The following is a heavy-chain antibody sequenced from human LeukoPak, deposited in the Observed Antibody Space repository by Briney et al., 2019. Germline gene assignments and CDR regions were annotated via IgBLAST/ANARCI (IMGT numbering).Heavy chain of an antibody. Sequence: PGGSLRLSCAASRFTFGSYGMSWVRQAPGKGLEWVSFITPNADRTSYADSVEGRFTISRDNPRNTLYMQMNSLRDEDTAIYYCAIMHGYYDGSGYWVQRGQGTLVTVSS. CDR2: ITPNADRT. J-gene: IGHJ1*01. V-gene: IGHV3-23*01. D-gene: IGHD3-22*01. CDR3: AIMHGYYDGSGYWVQ. CDR1: RFTFGSYG.